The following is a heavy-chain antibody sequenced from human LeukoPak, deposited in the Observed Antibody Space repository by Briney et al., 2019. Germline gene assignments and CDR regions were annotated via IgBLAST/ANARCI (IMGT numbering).Heavy chain of an antibody. CDR2: IYYSGST. CDR3: ARGRGSGAVDFDY. D-gene: IGHD6-19*01. Sequence: PSETLSLTCTVSGGSISSSSYYWGWIRQPPGKGLEWIGNIYYSGSTYYNPSLESRVTVSVDTSKNQFSLKLSSVTAADTAVYYCARGRGSGAVDFDYWGQGTLVTVSS. V-gene: IGHV4-39*07. CDR1: GGSISSSSYY. J-gene: IGHJ4*02.